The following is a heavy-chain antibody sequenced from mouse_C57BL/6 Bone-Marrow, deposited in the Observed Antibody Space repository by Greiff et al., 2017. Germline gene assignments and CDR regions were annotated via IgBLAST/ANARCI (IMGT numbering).Heavy chain of an antibody. CDR1: GFTFSSYA. CDR2: ISDGGSYT. J-gene: IGHJ2*01. V-gene: IGHV5-4*01. Sequence: EVKLVESGGGLVKPGGSLKLSCAASGFTFSSYAMSWVRQTPEKRLEWVATISDGGSYTYYPDNVKGRFTISRDTAKNNLYLQMSHLKSEDTAMYYCARDKGYSNYDYWGQGTTLTVSS. D-gene: IGHD2-5*01. CDR3: ARDKGYSNYDY.